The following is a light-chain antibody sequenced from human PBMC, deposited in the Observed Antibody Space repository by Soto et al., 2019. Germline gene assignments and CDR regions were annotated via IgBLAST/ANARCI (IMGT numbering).Light chain of an antibody. J-gene: IGKJ1*01. CDR3: QQHKTDSRT. CDR2: KAS. V-gene: IGKV1-5*03. Sequence: DIQMTQSPSTLSASIGDRVTITCRASESISSWLAWYQHKPGKAPKLLISKASSLESGVPSRFSGSGSGTEFTLNISSPQPDDFATYYCQQHKTDSRTFGQGTKVEIK. CDR1: ESISSW.